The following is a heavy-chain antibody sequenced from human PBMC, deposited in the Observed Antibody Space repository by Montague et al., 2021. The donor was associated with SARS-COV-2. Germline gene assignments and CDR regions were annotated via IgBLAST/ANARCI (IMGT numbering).Heavy chain of an antibody. Sequence: TLSLTCTVSSGSISSGGSISSGGYYWSWIRQHPGKCLAWIGYIYYTVSTSYTPSLKSRVTVSVDTSKNQFSLKLSSVTAADTAGYYCERDLGNRYVAGWFDPWGQGTLVTVSS. J-gene: IGHJ5*02. CDR1: SGSISSGGSISSGGYY. V-gene: IGHV4-31*03. CDR2: IYYTVST. CDR3: ERDLGNRYVAGWFDP. D-gene: IGHD5-18*01.